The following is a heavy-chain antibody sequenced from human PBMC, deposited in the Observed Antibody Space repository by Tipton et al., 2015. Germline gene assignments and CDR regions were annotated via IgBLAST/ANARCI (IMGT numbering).Heavy chain of an antibody. Sequence: TLSLTCTVSGGSISSSSYFWGWIRQPPGKGLEWIGTINSRGATYYNPSLRSRITTSVDTSKNQFSLKVTSVTATDTAVYSCARHFGCSGISCWTLGWFDPWGQGTLVTVSS. CDR1: GGSISSSSYF. V-gene: IGHV4-39*01. CDR2: INSRGAT. D-gene: IGHD2-15*01. J-gene: IGHJ5*02. CDR3: ARHFGCSGISCWTLGWFDP.